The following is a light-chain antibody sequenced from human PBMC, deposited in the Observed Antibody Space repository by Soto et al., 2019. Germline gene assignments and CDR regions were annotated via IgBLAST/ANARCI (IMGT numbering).Light chain of an antibody. J-gene: IGKJ1*01. CDR1: QGISTF. CDR3: QQSYSVPWT. V-gene: IGKV1-39*01. Sequence: DIQMTQSPSSLSASVGDRVAITCRASQGISTFLNWYQQRPGKAPMLLISAASSLHSGVPSRFRGSGSGTDFTLSISSLQPEDFATYYCQQSYSVPWTFGQGTKLEI. CDR2: AAS.